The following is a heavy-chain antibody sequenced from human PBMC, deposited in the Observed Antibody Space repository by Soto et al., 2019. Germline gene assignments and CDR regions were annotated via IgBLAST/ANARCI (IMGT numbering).Heavy chain of an antibody. CDR3: ARPVNPYGSGTYLLV. V-gene: IGHV5-10-1*01. D-gene: IGHD3-10*01. J-gene: IGHJ4*02. CDR1: GYSFTSYW. Sequence: GESLKISCKGSGYSFTSYWIAWVRQMPGKGLEWVGRIFPRDSYTSYSPSFQGHVTISADKSIDTAYLQWGSLKASDTAMYYCARPVNPYGSGTYLLVWGQGTPVTSPQ. CDR2: IFPRDSYT.